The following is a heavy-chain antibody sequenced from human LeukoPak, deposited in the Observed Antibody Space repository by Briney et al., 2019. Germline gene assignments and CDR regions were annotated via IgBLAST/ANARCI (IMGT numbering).Heavy chain of an antibody. D-gene: IGHD6-13*01. CDR3: ARGSSWRVFDY. J-gene: IGHJ4*02. CDR2: INHSGST. CDR1: GGSFRGYY. Sequence: SETLSLTCAVYGGSFRGYYWSWIRQPPGKGLEWIGEINHSGSTNYNPSLKSRVTISVDTSKNQFSLKLSSVTAADTAVYYCARGSSWRVFDYWGQGTLVTVSS. V-gene: IGHV4-34*01.